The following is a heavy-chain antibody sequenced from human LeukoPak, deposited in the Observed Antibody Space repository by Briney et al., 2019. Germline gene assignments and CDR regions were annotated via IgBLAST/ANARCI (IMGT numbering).Heavy chain of an antibody. J-gene: IGHJ4*02. V-gene: IGHV5-51*01. CDR3: ARQGSSWYDLDY. CDR1: GGSISSYY. D-gene: IGHD6-13*01. CDR2: IYPGDSDT. Sequence: ETLSLTCTVSGGSISSYYWSWIRQPPGKGLEWMGIIYPGDSDTRYSPSFQGQVTVSADKSISTAYLQWSSLKASDTAMYYCARQGSSWYDLDYWGQGTLVTVSS.